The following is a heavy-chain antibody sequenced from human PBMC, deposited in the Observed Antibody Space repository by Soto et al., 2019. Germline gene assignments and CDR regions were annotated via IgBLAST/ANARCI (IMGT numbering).Heavy chain of an antibody. J-gene: IGHJ4*02. V-gene: IGHV3-21*01. D-gene: IGHD3-9*01. CDR2: ISSSSSYI. CDR1: GFTFSSYS. CDR3: ARDEGTETYYDILTGYSVDY. Sequence: GGSLRLSCAASGFTFSSYSMNWVRQAPGKGLEWDSSISSSSSYIYYADSVKGRFTISRDNAKNSLFLQMNSLRAEDTAVYYCARDEGTETYYDILTGYSVDYWGQGTLVTVSS.